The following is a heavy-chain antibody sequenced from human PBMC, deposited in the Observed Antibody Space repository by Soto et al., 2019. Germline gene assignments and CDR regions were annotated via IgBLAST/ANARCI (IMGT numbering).Heavy chain of an antibody. CDR3: ARDGYIVATIGDYYFDY. Sequence: GGSLRLSCAASGFTFSSYSMNWVRQAPGKGLEWVSYISSSSTIYYADSGKGRFINSRDNAKNSLYLQMNSLRAEDTAVYYCARDGYIVATIGDYYFDYWGQGTLVTVSS. J-gene: IGHJ4*02. V-gene: IGHV3-48*01. D-gene: IGHD5-12*01. CDR2: ISSSSTI. CDR1: GFTFSSYS.